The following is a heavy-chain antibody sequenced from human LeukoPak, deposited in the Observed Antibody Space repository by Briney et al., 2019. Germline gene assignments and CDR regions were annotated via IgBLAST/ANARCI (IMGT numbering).Heavy chain of an antibody. V-gene: IGHV4-39*01. J-gene: IGHJ4*02. CDR2: IYYSGST. CDR1: GGSISSSSYY. Sequence: SETLSLTCTVSGGSISSSSYYWGWIRQPPGKGLEWIGSIYYSGSTYYNPSLKSRVTISVDTSKNQFSLKLSSVTAADTAVYYCARHGTDDYGSGSRHKTNYFDYWGQGTLVTVSS. CDR3: ARHGTDDYGSGSRHKTNYFDY. D-gene: IGHD3-10*01.